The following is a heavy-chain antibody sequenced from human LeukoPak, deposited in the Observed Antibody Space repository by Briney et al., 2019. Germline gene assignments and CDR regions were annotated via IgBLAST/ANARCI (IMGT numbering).Heavy chain of an antibody. V-gene: IGHV1-8*01. Sequence: ASVKVSYMASGYTFTSYDIIWVRQATGQGLEWMGWMNPNRGNTGYAQKFQGRVTITRNTSISTAYMELSSLRPEDTAVYYCASHTPHGYYYYYGMDVWGQGTTVTVSS. CDR3: ASHTPHGYYYYYGMDV. CDR1: GYTFTSYD. J-gene: IGHJ6*02. CDR2: MNPNRGNT.